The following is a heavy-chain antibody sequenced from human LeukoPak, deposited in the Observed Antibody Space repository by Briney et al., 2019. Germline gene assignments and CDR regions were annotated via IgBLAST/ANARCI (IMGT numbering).Heavy chain of an antibody. Sequence: SVKLFCNASGYTFTSYDINWARHATGQGLEWMGWINPNSGNTGYAQKFQGRVNITRHTPISTAYMELSSLRSEDTAVYYCARAIQQYYGSGSPDYWGQGAMVTVSS. CDR2: INPNSGNT. CDR1: GYTFTSYD. J-gene: IGHJ4*02. V-gene: IGHV1-8*01. CDR3: ARAIQQYYGSGSPDY. D-gene: IGHD3-10*01.